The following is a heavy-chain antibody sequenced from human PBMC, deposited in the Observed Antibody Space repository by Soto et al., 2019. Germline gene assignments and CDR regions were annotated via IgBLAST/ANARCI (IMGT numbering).Heavy chain of an antibody. CDR3: ARLGGSSGWYAFDY. D-gene: IGHD6-19*01. CDR2: VNHGGST. CDR1: GGAFRGYF. J-gene: IGHJ4*02. V-gene: IGHV4-34*01. Sequence: SGTLFLTCAVHGGAFRGYFLGWIPPPPGKGLDWIGEVNHGGSTNYNPSLKSRVAISIDTSKNQVSLKLSSVTAADTAVYYCARLGGSSGWYAFDYWGQGTLVTVSS.